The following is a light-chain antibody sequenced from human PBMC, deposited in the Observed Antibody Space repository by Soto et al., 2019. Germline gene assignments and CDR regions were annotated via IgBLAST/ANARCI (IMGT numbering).Light chain of an antibody. CDR1: SSDVGTYNF. CDR2: EVN. CDR3: CSYAGSSTWV. J-gene: IGLJ3*02. Sequence: QSALTQPASVSGSPGQSITISCTGTSSDVGTYNFVSWYQQHPGKAPKLMIYEVNKRPSGVPNRFSGSKSGNTASLTVSGLQAEDEADYYCCSYAGSSTWVFGGGTKLTVL. V-gene: IGLV2-23*02.